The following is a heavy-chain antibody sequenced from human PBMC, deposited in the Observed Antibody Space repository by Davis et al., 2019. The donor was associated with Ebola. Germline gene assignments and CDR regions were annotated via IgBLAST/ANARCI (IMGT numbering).Heavy chain of an antibody. J-gene: IGHJ3*02. Sequence: GESLKISCKGSGYSFTTYWIGWVRQMPGKGLEWMGTIYPDDSDARYSPSFRGQVTISADKSIKTAFLEWSSLKASDTAMYYCASLRRTITGMDDAFDIWGQGTMVTVSS. CDR2: IYPDDSDA. CDR3: ASLRRTITGMDDAFDI. D-gene: IGHD5-24*01. V-gene: IGHV5-51*01. CDR1: GYSFTTYW.